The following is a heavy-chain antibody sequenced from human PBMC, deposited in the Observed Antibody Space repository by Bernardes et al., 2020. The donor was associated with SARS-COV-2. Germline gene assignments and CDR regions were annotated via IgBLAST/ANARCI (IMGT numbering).Heavy chain of an antibody. J-gene: IGHJ6*02. CDR1: GGSISSGDYY. D-gene: IGHD3-9*01. V-gene: IGHV4-30-4*01. CDR3: ARTGYYDILTGYYYYYGMDV. CDR2: IYYSGST. Sequence: SETLSLTCTVSGGSISSGDYYWSWIRQPPGKGLEWIGYIYYSGSTYYNPSLKSRVTISVDTSKNQFSLKLSSVTAADTAVYYCARTGYYDILTGYYYYYGMDVWGQGTTVTVSS.